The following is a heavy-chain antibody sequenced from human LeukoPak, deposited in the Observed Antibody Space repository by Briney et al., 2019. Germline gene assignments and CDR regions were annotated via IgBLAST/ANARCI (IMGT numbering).Heavy chain of an antibody. J-gene: IGHJ4*02. CDR1: GFTFSSYG. CDR3: AKDGGDYGDSDY. CDR2: ISGSGGST. Sequence: GGSLRLSCAASGFTFSSYGMHWVRQAPGKGLEWVSAISGSGGSTYYADSVKGRFTISRDNSKNTLYLQMNSLRAEDTAVYYCAKDGGDYGDSDYWGQGTLVTVSS. V-gene: IGHV3-23*01. D-gene: IGHD4-17*01.